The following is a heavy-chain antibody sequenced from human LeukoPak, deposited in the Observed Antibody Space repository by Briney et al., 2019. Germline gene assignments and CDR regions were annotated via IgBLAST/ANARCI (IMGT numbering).Heavy chain of an antibody. J-gene: IGHJ5*02. Sequence: SETLSLTCTVSGGSISSYYWSWIRQPAGKGLEWIGRIYTSRSTNYNPSLKSRVTMSVDTSKNQFSLKLSSVTAADTAVYYCARDVWFGESQRPWVDWFDPWGQGTLVTVSS. CDR3: ARDVWFGESQRPWVDWFDP. CDR1: GGSISSYY. V-gene: IGHV4-4*07. D-gene: IGHD3-10*01. CDR2: IYTSRST.